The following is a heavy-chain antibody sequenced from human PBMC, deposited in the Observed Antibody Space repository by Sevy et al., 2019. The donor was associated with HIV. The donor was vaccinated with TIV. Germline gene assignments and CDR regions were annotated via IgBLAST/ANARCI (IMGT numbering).Heavy chain of an antibody. CDR1: GFTFSSYA. CDR2: ISGSGGST. Sequence: GGSLRLSCAASGFTFSSYAMSWVRQAPGKGLEWVSAISGSGGSTYYADSVKGRFTISRDNSKNTMYLQMNSLRAEDKAVYYCAKFPFRTRFLEWFPHYWGQGTLVTVSS. D-gene: IGHD3-3*01. J-gene: IGHJ4*02. CDR3: AKFPFRTRFLEWFPHY. V-gene: IGHV3-23*01.